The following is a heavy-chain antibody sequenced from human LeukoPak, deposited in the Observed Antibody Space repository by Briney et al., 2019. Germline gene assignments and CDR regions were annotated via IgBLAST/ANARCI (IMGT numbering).Heavy chain of an antibody. D-gene: IGHD3-3*01. CDR2: IYYSGST. CDR1: GGSISGSSYY. J-gene: IGHJ4*02. Sequence: PSETLFLTCTVSGGSISGSSYYWSWIRQPPGKGLEWIGYIYYSGSTNYNPSLKSRVTISVDTSKNQFSLKLSSVTAADTAVYYCARDFFGVVIHGGLFDYWGQGTLVTVSS. CDR3: ARDFFGVVIHGGLFDY. V-gene: IGHV4-61*01.